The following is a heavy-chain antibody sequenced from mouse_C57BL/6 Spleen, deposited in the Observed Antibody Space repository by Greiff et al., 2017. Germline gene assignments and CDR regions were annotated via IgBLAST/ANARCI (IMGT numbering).Heavy chain of an antibody. J-gene: IGHJ4*01. V-gene: IGHV1-82*01. D-gene: IGHD2-1*01. CDR3: ARGDLQYAMDD. CDR1: GYAFSSSW. Sequence: QVQLQQSGPELVKPGASVKISCKASGYAFSSSWMNWVKQRPGKGLEWIGRIYPGDGDTNYNGKFKGKATLTADKSSSTAYMQLSSLTSEDSAVYFCARGDLQYAMDDWGQGTSVTVSS. CDR2: IYPGDGDT.